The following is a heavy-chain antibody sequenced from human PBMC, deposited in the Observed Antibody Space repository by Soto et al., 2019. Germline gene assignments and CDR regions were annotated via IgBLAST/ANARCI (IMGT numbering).Heavy chain of an antibody. CDR3: AIGYSYRYYFAS. Sequence: PSETLSLTCTVSGGSISSYYCSWIRQPPGKGLEWIGYIYYSGRTNYNPSLKSRVTISVDTSKNQFSLKLNSVTAADTAVYYCAIGYSYRYYFASWGQGTLVTVSS. D-gene: IGHD5-18*01. CDR2: IYYSGRT. V-gene: IGHV4-59*01. J-gene: IGHJ4*02. CDR1: GGSISSYY.